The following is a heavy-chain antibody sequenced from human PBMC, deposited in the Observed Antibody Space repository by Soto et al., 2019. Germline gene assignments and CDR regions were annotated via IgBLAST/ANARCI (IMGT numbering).Heavy chain of an antibody. V-gene: IGHV3-74*01. CDR3: ARDASASGGDFDY. CDR1: GFTFSSYW. J-gene: IGHJ4*02. CDR2: LNADGSTT. Sequence: GGSLRLSCVASGFTFSSYWMHWVRQAPGKGLVWVSRLNADGSTTNYADSVKGRFTISRDNAKNTLYLQMNSLRAEDTAVYYCARDASASGGDFDYWGQGTLVTVSS. D-gene: IGHD3-10*01.